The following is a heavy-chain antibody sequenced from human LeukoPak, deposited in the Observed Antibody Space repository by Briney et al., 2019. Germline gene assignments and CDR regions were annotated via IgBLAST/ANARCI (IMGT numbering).Heavy chain of an antibody. V-gene: IGHV4-31*03. CDR3: ARTTVTTDSLDY. Sequence: PSETLSLTCTVSGGSISSGGYYWSWIRQHPGKGLEWIGYIYYSGSTYYNPSLKSRVTISVDTSKNQFSLKLSSVTAADTAVYYCARTTVTTDSLDYWGQGTLSPSPQ. D-gene: IGHD4-17*01. CDR1: GGSISSGGYY. CDR2: IYYSGST. J-gene: IGHJ4*02.